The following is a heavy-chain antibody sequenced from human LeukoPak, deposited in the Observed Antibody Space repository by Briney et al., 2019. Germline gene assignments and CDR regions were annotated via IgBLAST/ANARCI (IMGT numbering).Heavy chain of an antibody. V-gene: IGHV4-4*02. Sequence: SGTLSLTCAVSGGSISSSNWWSWVRQPPGKGLEWIGEIYHSGTTHYNPSLKSRVAISVDTSKYQFSLKLSSVTSADTAVYYCARVTGYDWESSYDYWGQGTLVTVSS. CDR3: ARVTGYDWESSYDY. CDR1: GGSISSSNW. CDR2: IYHSGTT. D-gene: IGHD5-12*01. J-gene: IGHJ4*02.